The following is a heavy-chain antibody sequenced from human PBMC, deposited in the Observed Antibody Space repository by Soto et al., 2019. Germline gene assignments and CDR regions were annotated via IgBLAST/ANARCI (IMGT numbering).Heavy chain of an antibody. CDR2: INPSGGST. J-gene: IGHJ6*02. CDR1: GYTFTSYY. Sequence: ASVKVSCKASGYTFTSYYMHWVRQAPGQGLEWMGIINPSGGSTSYAQKFQGRVTMTRDTSTSTVYMELSSLRSEDTAVYYCASSGGSRALQQPNYDFWSVPLAGYYYYGMDVWG. D-gene: IGHD3-3*01. CDR3: ASSGGSRALQQPNYDFWSVPLAGYYYYGMDV. V-gene: IGHV1-46*01.